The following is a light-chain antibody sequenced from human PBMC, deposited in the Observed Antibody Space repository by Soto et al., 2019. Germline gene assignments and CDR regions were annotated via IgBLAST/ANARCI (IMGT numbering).Light chain of an antibody. CDR2: GAS. J-gene: IGKJ1*01. Sequence: EIVMTQSPATLSVSPGERATLSCRASQSVSSNLAWYQQKPGQAPRLLIYGASNRATGIPARFSGSGSGTEFTLTISSLQSEDFAVYYCQQYNNWPRTVGQGTKVDIK. CDR1: QSVSSN. CDR3: QQYNNWPRT. V-gene: IGKV3-15*01.